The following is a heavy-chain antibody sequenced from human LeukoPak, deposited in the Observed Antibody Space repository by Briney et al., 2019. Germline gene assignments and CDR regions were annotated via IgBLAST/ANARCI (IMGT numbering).Heavy chain of an antibody. J-gene: IGHJ5*02. V-gene: IGHV4-39*07. CDR3: ARDPYSSSWKNWFDP. CDR1: GDSIINSYF. CDR2: MYYKGST. Sequence: SETLSLTCSVSGDSIINSYFWAWIRQPPGEGLEWIGSMYYKGSTYYNLSLKSRVTMSVDTSKNHFSLKLNSVTAADTAVYYCARDPYSSSWKNWFDPWGQGILVTVSS. D-gene: IGHD6-13*01.